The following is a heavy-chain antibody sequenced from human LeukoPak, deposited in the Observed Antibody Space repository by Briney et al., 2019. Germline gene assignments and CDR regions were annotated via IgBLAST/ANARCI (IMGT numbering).Heavy chain of an antibody. CDR2: INSDGSTT. J-gene: IGHJ5*01. Sequence: GGSLRLSCAASGFTFSSYWMHWVRQAPGKGLVWVSRINSDGSTTSHADSVKGRFTISRDNAKNTLFLQMNSLRAEDTAVYYSARGGSSSWYGSWGQGTLVTVSS. D-gene: IGHD6-13*01. CDR1: GFTFSSYW. CDR3: ARGGSSSWYGS. V-gene: IGHV3-74*01.